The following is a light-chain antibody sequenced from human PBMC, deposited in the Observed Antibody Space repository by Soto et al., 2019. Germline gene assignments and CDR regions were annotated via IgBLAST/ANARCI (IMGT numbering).Light chain of an antibody. CDR2: AAS. CDR1: QSIIFY. CDR3: QQSYTTPVYT. V-gene: IGKV1-39*01. Sequence: DIQMTQSPSSLSASVGDRVTITCRASQSIIFYLNWYQQKPGQAPTLLIYAASNLQSGVPSRFSGSGSGTEFTLTISSLQPEDFATYSCQQSYTTPVYTFGQGTKLEIQ. J-gene: IGKJ2*01.